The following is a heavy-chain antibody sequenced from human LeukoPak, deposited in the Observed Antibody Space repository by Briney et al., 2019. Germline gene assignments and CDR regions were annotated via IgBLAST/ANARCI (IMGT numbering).Heavy chain of an antibody. Sequence: GASVKVSCKASGYSFTGYYIYWVRQAPGQGLKWMGWINPNNGGTNYARNFQGRVTMTRDTSISTAYMELSGLRSDDTAVYYCASVGRYYYDSSGHNDYWGQGTLVTVSS. V-gene: IGHV1-2*02. CDR3: ASVGRYYYDSSGHNDY. J-gene: IGHJ4*02. CDR1: GYSFTGYY. CDR2: INPNNGGT. D-gene: IGHD3-22*01.